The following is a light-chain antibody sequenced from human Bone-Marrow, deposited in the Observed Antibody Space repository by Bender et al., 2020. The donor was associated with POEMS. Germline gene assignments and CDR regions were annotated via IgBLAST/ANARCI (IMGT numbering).Light chain of an antibody. CDR2: DVS. CDR1: SSDVGGYKY. V-gene: IGLV2-11*01. CDR3: QVWDSSSDDVI. J-gene: IGLJ2*01. Sequence: QSALTQPRSVSGSPAQSVTISCTGTSSDVGGYKYVSWYQQHPGKAPKLIIYDVSKRPSGVPDRFSGSKSGNTASLIISRVEAGDEADYSCQVWDSSSDDVIFGGGTTLTVL.